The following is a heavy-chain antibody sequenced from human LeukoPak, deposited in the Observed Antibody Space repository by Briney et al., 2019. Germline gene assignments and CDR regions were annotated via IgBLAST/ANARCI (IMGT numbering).Heavy chain of an antibody. CDR2: ISSSGSTI. CDR1: GFTFSSYE. V-gene: IGHV3-48*03. CDR3: ASERFGELLFIFDY. J-gene: IGHJ4*02. D-gene: IGHD3-10*01. Sequence: GGSLRLSCAASGFTFSSYEMNWVRQAPGKGLEWVSYISSSGSTIYYADSVKGRFTISRDNAKNSLYLQMNSLRAEDTAVYYCASERFGELLFIFDYWGQGTLVTVSS.